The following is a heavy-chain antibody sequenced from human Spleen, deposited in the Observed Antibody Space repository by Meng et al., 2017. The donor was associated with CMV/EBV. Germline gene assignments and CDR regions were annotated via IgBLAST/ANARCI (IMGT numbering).Heavy chain of an antibody. CDR3: ARDGGRSNNSRAWFDT. CDR1: GFSFSGYT. CDR2: TNSGSSYI. V-gene: IGHV3-21*01. Sequence: GESLKISCVGSGFSFSGYTMNWVRQAPGKGLEWVSSTNSGSSYIFYTDSVKGRFTVSRDNARNSLYLQMNSLRAEDTAVYYCARDGGRSNNSRAWFDTWGQGTLVTVSS. J-gene: IGHJ5*02. D-gene: IGHD6-13*01.